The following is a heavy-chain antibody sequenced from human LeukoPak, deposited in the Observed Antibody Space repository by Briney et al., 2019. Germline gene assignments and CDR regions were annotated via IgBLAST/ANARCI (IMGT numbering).Heavy chain of an antibody. Sequence: ASVTDTFMASGYTLTGYYMHWVRPAPAKGLAWVGLINFYSGCKNYPNKLQGRVTRTWETSISTAYMELSRLRSDDTAVYYCASGYGSGSYYNKNTKPYYSYYMDVWGKGTTVTVSS. J-gene: IGHJ6*03. CDR3: ASGYGSGSYYNKNTKPYYSYYMDV. D-gene: IGHD3-10*01. CDR1: GYTLTGYY. V-gene: IGHV1-2*06. CDR2: INFYSGCK.